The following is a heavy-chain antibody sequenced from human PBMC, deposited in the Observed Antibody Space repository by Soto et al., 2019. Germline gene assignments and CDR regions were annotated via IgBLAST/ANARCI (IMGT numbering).Heavy chain of an antibody. D-gene: IGHD2-2*01. Sequence: GASVKVSCKASVYTFTSYYMHWVRQAPGQGLEWMGIINPSGGSTSYAQKFQGRVTMTRDTSTSTVYMELSSLRSEDTAVYYCARAYCSSTSCFEFDPWGQGTLVTVSS. CDR3: ARAYCSSTSCFEFDP. V-gene: IGHV1-46*01. J-gene: IGHJ5*02. CDR1: VYTFTSYY. CDR2: INPSGGST.